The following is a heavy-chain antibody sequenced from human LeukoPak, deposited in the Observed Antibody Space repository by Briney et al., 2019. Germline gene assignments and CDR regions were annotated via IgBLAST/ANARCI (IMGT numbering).Heavy chain of an antibody. D-gene: IGHD6-13*01. V-gene: IGHV1-2*02. J-gene: IGHJ4*02. CDR3: ARGAGSSIDY. CDR1: GYTFTGYY. CDR2: INHNSGGT. Sequence: ASVKVSCRASGYTFTGYYIHWVRQAPGQGLEWMGWINHNSGGTKYAQKFQGRVTMTGDTSISTAYMELSGLRSDDTAVYYCARGAGSSIDYWGQGTLVTVSS.